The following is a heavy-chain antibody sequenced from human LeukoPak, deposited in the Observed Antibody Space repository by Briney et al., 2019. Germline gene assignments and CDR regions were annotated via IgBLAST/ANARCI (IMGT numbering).Heavy chain of an antibody. J-gene: IGHJ6*02. CDR2: INLSGST. CDR1: GGFFSGYY. D-gene: IGHD3-9*01. CDR3: ARGQGYFDWLLLGLNYYGMDV. V-gene: IGHV4-34*01. Sequence: SQTLSLICAVYGGFFSGYYWRWVRQPPGKGLECVGEINLSGSTNYNPPLKSRVTISVETSKNQFSLKLSSVTGADTAVYYCARGQGYFDWLLLGLNYYGMDVSGQGNTVT.